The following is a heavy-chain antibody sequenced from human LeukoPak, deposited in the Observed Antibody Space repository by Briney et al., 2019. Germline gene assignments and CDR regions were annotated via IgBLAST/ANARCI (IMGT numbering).Heavy chain of an antibody. J-gene: IGHJ3*01. D-gene: IGHD4-17*01. CDR1: GFIFDNYK. CDR3: ARVWTVTRYDGRPYAFDF. CDR2: ISGDGHTT. Sequence: HPGGSLRLSCVASGFIFDNYKIYWVRQVPGKGLVWVAHISGDGHTTTYADSVKGRFTISRDNAKNSIFLQMNSLRGEDTAVYYCARVWTVTRYDGRPYAFDFWGQGTLVVVSS. V-gene: IGHV3-74*03.